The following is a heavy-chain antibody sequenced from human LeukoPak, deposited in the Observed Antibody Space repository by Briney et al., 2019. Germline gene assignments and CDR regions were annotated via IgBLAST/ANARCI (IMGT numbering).Heavy chain of an antibody. Sequence: SVKVSCKASGGTFSSYAISWVRQAPGQGLEWMGRIIPILGIANYAQKFQGRVTITADKSTSTAYMELRSLRSDDTAVYYCATYYYDSSGYPNYYGMDVWGQGTTVTVSS. V-gene: IGHV1-69*04. CDR1: GGTFSSYA. CDR3: ATYYYDSSGYPNYYGMDV. D-gene: IGHD3-22*01. J-gene: IGHJ6*02. CDR2: IIPILGIA.